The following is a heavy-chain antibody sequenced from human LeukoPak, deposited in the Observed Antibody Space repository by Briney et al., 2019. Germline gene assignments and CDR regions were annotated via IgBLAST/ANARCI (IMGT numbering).Heavy chain of an antibody. J-gene: IGHJ3*02. Sequence: PGGSLRLSCAASGFTVSSNYMSWVRQAPGKGLEWVSVIYSGGSTYYADSVKGRFTISRDNSKNTLYLQMNSLRAEDTAVYYCARVAVGGTRAFDIWGQGTTVTVSS. D-gene: IGHD6-19*01. CDR3: ARVAVGGTRAFDI. V-gene: IGHV3-66*01. CDR2: IYSGGST. CDR1: GFTVSSNY.